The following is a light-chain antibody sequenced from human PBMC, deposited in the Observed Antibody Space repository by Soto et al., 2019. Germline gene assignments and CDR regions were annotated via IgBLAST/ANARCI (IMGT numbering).Light chain of an antibody. Sequence: QMTQFPSSLSSSLGDRVTITCRASQGISKYVAWYQQKPGKAPVLLIYDASTLQGGVQSRFRGTGSGTESTLTIRSLQPEDFATYYCQQYNAYYSCGQGTKVDIK. CDR1: QGISKY. J-gene: IGKJ2*03. CDR2: DAS. V-gene: IGKV1-16*01. CDR3: QQYNAYYS.